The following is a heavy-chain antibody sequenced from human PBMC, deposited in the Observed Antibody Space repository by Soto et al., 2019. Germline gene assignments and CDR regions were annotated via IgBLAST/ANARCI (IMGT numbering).Heavy chain of an antibody. V-gene: IGHV1-18*04. CDR3: ASTQGDSTSWPYDYYYGIDV. Sequence: QVQLVQSGAEVKKPGASVKVSCKASGYTFTSYGISWVRQAPGQGLEWMGWISAYNGNTNYAQKLQGRVTMTTDTSTSTAYMERRSLRYDYTAVYLCASTQGDSTSWPYDYYYGIDVRGQGTTVTGSS. D-gene: IGHD2-2*01. J-gene: IGHJ6*02. CDR2: ISAYNGNT. CDR1: GYTFTSYG.